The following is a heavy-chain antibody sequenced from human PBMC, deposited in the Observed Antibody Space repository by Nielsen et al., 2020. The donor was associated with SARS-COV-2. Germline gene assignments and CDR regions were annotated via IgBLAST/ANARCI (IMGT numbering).Heavy chain of an antibody. V-gene: IGHV4-4*02. CDR2: IYHSGST. Sequence: WIRQPPGKGLEWIGEIYHSGSTNYNPSLKSRVTISVDKSKNQFSLKLSSVTAADTAVYYCARDLVGYDYVWGSYRGSLDVWGQGTTVTVSS. D-gene: IGHD3-16*01. J-gene: IGHJ6*02. CDR3: ARDLVGYDYVWGSYRGSLDV.